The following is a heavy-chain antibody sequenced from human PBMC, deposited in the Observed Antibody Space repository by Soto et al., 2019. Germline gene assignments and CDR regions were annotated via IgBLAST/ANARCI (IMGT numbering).Heavy chain of an antibody. J-gene: IGHJ4*02. V-gene: IGHV4-34*01. CDR1: GGSLSGYY. CDR3: ARVWLRSLDY. Sequence: SETLSLTCAVYGGSLSGYYWNWIRQPPGKGLEWIGEINHSGSTNYNPSLKSRVTISVDTSKNQFSLKLSSVTAADTAVYYCARVWLRSLDYWGQGTLVTVSS. CDR2: INHSGST. D-gene: IGHD5-12*01.